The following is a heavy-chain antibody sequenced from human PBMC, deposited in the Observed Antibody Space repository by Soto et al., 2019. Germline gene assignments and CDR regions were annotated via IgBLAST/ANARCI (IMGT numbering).Heavy chain of an antibody. J-gene: IGHJ4*02. Sequence: QVQLVESGRGVVQPGRSLRLSCAASGFTFSNYGMHWVRQAPGKGLEWVGVIWHDGSNEYFADSVKGRFTISRDNSKNTLYLQMSSLRVEDTAVYYCARGRDGYKGMADYWGQGTLVTVSS. D-gene: IGHD5-12*01. CDR1: GFTFSNYG. V-gene: IGHV3-33*01. CDR2: IWHDGSNE. CDR3: ARGRDGYKGMADY.